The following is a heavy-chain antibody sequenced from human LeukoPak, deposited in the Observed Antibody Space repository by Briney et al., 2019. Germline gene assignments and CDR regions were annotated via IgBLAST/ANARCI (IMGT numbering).Heavy chain of an antibody. CDR1: GFTFSSYA. J-gene: IGHJ4*02. CDR2: ISGSGGST. Sequence: GGSLRLSCAASGFTFSSYAMSWVRQAPGKGLEWVSAISGSGGSTYYADSVKGRFTISRDNSKNTLYLQMNSLRAEDTDVYYCAKGYVGGGWYEYYFDYWGQGTLVTASS. D-gene: IGHD6-19*01. CDR3: AKGYVGGGWYEYYFDY. V-gene: IGHV3-23*01.